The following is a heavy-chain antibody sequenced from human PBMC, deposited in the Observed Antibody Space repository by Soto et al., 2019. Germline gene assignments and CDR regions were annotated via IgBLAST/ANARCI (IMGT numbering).Heavy chain of an antibody. CDR1: ELSVTANY. CDR2: IYRGGGT. Sequence: EVQLVESGGGLIQPGGSLRLICAASELSVTANYMTWVRQAPGKGLEWLSIIYRGGGTYYADSLKGRAIISRDGSRNMVFLQMNSLTAEDAGVYYCARRDDSETIDIWGRGTVVNVSS. CDR3: ARRDDSETIDI. V-gene: IGHV3-53*01. J-gene: IGHJ3*02. D-gene: IGHD5-18*01.